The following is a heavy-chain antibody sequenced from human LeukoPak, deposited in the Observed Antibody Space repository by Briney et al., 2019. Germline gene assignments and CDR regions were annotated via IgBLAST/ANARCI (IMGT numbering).Heavy chain of an antibody. CDR3: AREGSDWNYYYYMGV. CDR1: GFTFSSYW. D-gene: IGHD6-19*01. J-gene: IGHJ6*03. CDR2: IKQDGSEK. Sequence: GGSLRLSCAASGFTFSSYWMSWVRQAPGKGLEWVANIKQDGSEKYYVDSVKGRFTISRDNAKNSLYLQMNSLRAEDTAVYYCAREGSDWNYYYYMGVWGKGTTVTISS. V-gene: IGHV3-7*01.